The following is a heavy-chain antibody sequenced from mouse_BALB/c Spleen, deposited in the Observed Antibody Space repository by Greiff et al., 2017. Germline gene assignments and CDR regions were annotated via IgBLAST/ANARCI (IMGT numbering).Heavy chain of an antibody. CDR3: ARDYGSSSPLYFDV. V-gene: IGHV1S135*01. CDR2: IDPFNGGT. CDR1: GYSFTSYY. D-gene: IGHD1-1*01. J-gene: IGHJ1*01. Sequence: EVQLQQSGPELMKPGASVKISCKASGYSFTSYYMHWVKQSHGKSLEWIGYIDPFNGGTSYNQKFKGKATLTVDKSSSTAYMHLSSLTSEDSAVYYCARDYGSSSPLYFDVWGAGTTVTVSS.